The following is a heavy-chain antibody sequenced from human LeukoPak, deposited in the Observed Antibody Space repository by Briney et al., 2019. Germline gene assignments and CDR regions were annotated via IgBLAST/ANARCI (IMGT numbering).Heavy chain of an antibody. CDR3: AKTRGYSGYYFDY. D-gene: IGHD5-12*01. CDR1: GFTISGSW. J-gene: IGHJ4*02. CDR2: ISGSGGST. V-gene: IGHV3-23*01. Sequence: GGSLRLSCVASGFTISGSWMSWVRQTPGKGLEWVSAISGSGGSTYYADSVKGRFTISRDNSKNTLYLQMNSLRAEDTAVYYCAKTRGYSGYYFDYWGQGTLVTVSS.